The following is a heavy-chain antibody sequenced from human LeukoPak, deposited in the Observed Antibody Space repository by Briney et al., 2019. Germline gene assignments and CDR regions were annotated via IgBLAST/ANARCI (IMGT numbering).Heavy chain of an antibody. D-gene: IGHD3-22*01. CDR3: ANLLFGDSSGYDLNAFDI. Sequence: PGRSLRLSCAASGFTFSSYGMHWVRQAPGKGLEWVAVISYDGSNKYYADSVKGRFTISRDNSKNTLYLQMNSLRAEDTAVYYCANLLFGDSSGYDLNAFDIWGQGTMVTVSS. CDR2: ISYDGSNK. J-gene: IGHJ3*02. CDR1: GFTFSSYG. V-gene: IGHV3-30*18.